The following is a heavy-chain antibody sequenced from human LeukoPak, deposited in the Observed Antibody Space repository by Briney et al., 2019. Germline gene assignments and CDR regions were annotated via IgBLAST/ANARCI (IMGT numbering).Heavy chain of an antibody. Sequence: GGSLRLSCAASGFTFSSYWMSWVRQAPGKGLEWVANIQQDGSAKYYVDSVKGRLTISRDNAKNSLYLQMNSLRAEDSAVYFCARFAEVWGSYRRFDYWGQGTLVTVSS. J-gene: IGHJ4*02. V-gene: IGHV3-7*01. CDR2: IQQDGSAK. CDR3: ARFAEVWGSYRRFDY. D-gene: IGHD3-16*02. CDR1: GFTFSSYW.